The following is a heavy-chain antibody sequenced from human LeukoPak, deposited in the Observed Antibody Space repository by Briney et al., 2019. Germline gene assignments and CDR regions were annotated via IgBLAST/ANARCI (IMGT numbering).Heavy chain of an antibody. CDR3: ASTAAGPIWFDP. Sequence: SQTLSLTCTVSGASISSSGYYWSWIRQPAGKGLEWIGRIYPSGSTKYDPSLKSRVSISLDMSKNQFSLKLTSVTAADTAVYYCASTAAGPIWFDPWGQGTLVTVSS. CDR2: IYPSGST. CDR1: GASISSSGYY. D-gene: IGHD5-18*01. J-gene: IGHJ5*02. V-gene: IGHV4-61*02.